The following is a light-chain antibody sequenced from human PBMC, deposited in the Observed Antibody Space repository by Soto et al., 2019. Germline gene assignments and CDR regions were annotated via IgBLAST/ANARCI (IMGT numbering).Light chain of an antibody. Sequence: DIQMTQSPSSLSASIGDRVTITCRASQTISNDLNWYQQKLGKAPKFLISTTSSLQSGVPARFSGSGSGTDFILTINSLQPEDAATYYCQQSYSTPLTFGGGTKVEI. CDR2: TTS. V-gene: IGKV1-39*01. CDR3: QQSYSTPLT. CDR1: QTISND. J-gene: IGKJ4*01.